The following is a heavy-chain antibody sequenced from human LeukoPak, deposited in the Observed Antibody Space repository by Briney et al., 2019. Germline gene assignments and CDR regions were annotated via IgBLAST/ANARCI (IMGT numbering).Heavy chain of an antibody. D-gene: IGHD4-17*01. CDR2: IRYDGSNK. V-gene: IGHV3-30*02. Sequence: GGSLRLSCAASGFNFSSYDMHWVRQAPGKGLEWVAFIRYDGSNKYYADSVKGRFTISRDNAKNSLYLQMNSLRAEDTAVYYCAPDYGDYTVSHMVPWGQGTLVTVSS. CDR1: GFNFSSYD. CDR3: APDYGDYTVSHMVP. J-gene: IGHJ5*02.